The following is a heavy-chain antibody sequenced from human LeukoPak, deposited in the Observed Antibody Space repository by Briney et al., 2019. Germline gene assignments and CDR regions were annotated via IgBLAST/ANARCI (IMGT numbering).Heavy chain of an antibody. D-gene: IGHD3-10*01. Sequence: GGSLRLSCAASGFTFANYAMTWVRQAPGKGLEWVSYISSSGSTIYYADSVKGRFTISGDNAKNSLYLQMNSLRAEDTAVYYCARAGWFGELLFGDYFDYWGQGTLVTVSS. CDR1: GFTFANYA. V-gene: IGHV3-48*03. CDR3: ARAGWFGELLFGDYFDY. CDR2: ISSSGSTI. J-gene: IGHJ4*02.